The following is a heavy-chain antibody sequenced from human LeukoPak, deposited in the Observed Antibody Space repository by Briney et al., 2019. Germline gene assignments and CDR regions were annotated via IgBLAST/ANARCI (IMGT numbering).Heavy chain of an antibody. CDR2: LYPGVRT. Sequence: SETLSLTCTVSGGPIYSYYWSWIRQTAGKGLEWIGRLYPGVRTNYNPSLKSRVTMSVDTSKNQFALKLSAVTAADTAVYYCARLKFYDSTGYSPGHYMDVWGKGTTVTVSS. J-gene: IGHJ6*03. V-gene: IGHV4-4*07. CDR3: ARLKFYDSTGYSPGHYMDV. D-gene: IGHD3-22*01. CDR1: GGPIYSYY.